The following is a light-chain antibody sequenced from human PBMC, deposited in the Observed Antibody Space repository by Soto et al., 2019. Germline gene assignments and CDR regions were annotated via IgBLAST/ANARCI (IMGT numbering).Light chain of an antibody. V-gene: IGLV1-44*01. Sequence: QSALPQPPSASGTPGQRVTISCSGSSSNIGSNTVNWYRQLPGTAPKLLIYSNTQRPSGVPDRFSGSKSGTSASLAISGLQSEDEADYYCAAWDDSLNGFYVFGTGTKVTVL. CDR1: SSNIGSNT. CDR3: AAWDDSLNGFYV. CDR2: SNT. J-gene: IGLJ1*01.